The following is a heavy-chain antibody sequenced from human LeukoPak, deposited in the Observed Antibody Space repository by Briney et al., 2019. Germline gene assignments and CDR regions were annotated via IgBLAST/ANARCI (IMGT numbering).Heavy chain of an antibody. Sequence: GGSLRLSCAGSGFTFNNYAMSWVRQAPGKGLEWVSVISGNDGNTFYADSVKGRFTISRDNSKNTLYLQMNSLRAEDTALYYCAKPAQVDGSIDVFDIWGQGTMVTVSS. CDR3: AKPAQVDGSIDVFDI. V-gene: IGHV3-23*01. J-gene: IGHJ3*02. CDR1: GFTFNNYA. D-gene: IGHD5-24*01. CDR2: ISGNDGNT.